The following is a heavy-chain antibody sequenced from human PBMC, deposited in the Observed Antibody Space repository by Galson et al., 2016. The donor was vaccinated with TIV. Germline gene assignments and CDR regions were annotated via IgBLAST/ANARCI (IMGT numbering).Heavy chain of an antibody. CDR2: INPSGGST. J-gene: IGHJ3*02. Sequence: SVKVSCKASGYTFITYYVYWIRQAPGQGPEWVGVINPSGGSTTYAEKFQGRVTITRDTSISTVHLELHSLTSDDTALYFCAREGSTGRKSPFAMWGQGTMGTVSS. CDR3: AREGSTGRKSPFAM. D-gene: IGHD1-1*01. CDR1: GYTFITYY. V-gene: IGHV1-46*01.